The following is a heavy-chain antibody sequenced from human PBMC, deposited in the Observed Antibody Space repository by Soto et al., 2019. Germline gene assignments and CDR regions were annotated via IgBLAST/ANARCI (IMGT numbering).Heavy chain of an antibody. CDR3: AAGFMVRARCDY. D-gene: IGHD3-10*01. J-gene: IGHJ4*02. CDR2: ISTGGATT. CDR1: GFTFSSSA. Sequence: EVQLLESGGGLVQPGGSLRLSCAASGFTFSSSAMSWVRQAPGKGLEWVSAISTGGATTYYADSVKGRFTVSRDNSKDTLYVQMNGLRVEDTAVYYCAAGFMVRARCDYWGQGTLVTVSS. V-gene: IGHV3-23*01.